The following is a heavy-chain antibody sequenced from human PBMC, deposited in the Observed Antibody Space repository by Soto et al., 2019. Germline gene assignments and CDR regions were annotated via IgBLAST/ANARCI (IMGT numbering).Heavy chain of an antibody. CDR3: ARVGASYYDFGYGMDV. J-gene: IGHJ6*02. D-gene: IGHD3-3*01. CDR2: ISYDGSNK. CDR1: GFTFSSYA. V-gene: IGHV3-30-3*01. Sequence: GGSLRLSCAASGFTFSSYAMHWVRQAPGKGLEWVAVISYDGSNKYYADSVKGRFTISRDNSKNTLYLQMNSLRAEDTAVYYCARVGASYYDFGYGMDVWGQGTTVTVSS.